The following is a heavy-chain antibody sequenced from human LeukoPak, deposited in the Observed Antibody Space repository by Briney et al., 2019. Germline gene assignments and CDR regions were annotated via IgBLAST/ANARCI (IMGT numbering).Heavy chain of an antibody. CDR3: ARGVAPYSSGWYDDAFDI. CDR2: INAGNGNT. V-gene: IGHV1-3*01. CDR1: GYTFTSYA. J-gene: IGHJ3*02. D-gene: IGHD6-19*01. Sequence: GASVKVSCKASGYTFTSYAMHWVRQAPGQRLEWMGWINAGNGNTKYSQKFQGRVTITRDTSASTAYMELSSLRSEDTAVYYCARGVAPYSSGWYDDAFDIWGQGTMVTVSS.